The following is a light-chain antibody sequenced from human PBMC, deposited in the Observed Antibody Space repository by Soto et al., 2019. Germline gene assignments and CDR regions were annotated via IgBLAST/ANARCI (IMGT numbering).Light chain of an antibody. CDR1: SSNIGSNT. CDR3: AAWDDSLNVV. CDR2: SNN. Sequence: QCVLTRPPSASGTPGQRVTISCSGSSSNIGSNTVNWYQQLPGTAPKLLIYSNNQRPSGVPDRFSGSKSGTSASLAISGLQSEDEADYYCAAWDDSLNVVFGGGTKVTVL. J-gene: IGLJ2*01. V-gene: IGLV1-44*01.